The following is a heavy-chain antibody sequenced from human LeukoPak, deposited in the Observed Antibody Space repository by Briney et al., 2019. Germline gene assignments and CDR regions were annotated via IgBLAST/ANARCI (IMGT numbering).Heavy chain of an antibody. CDR2: FYSGDST. D-gene: IGHD1-26*01. CDR3: AGALGSGTYYD. J-gene: IGHJ1*01. CDR1: GFTVRSNY. Sequence: GWSLTLSCAASGFTVRSNYMTWIRQAPGKGVEGVACFYSGDSTFYADSVEGRFTISRDTSTNTLYLQMNKLTADDTAVYYCAGALGSGTYYDWGQGTPVTVSS. V-gene: IGHV3-53*01.